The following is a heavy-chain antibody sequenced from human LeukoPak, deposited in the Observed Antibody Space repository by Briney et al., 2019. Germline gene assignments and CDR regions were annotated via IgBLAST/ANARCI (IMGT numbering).Heavy chain of an antibody. CDR1: DFTFSNSW. J-gene: IGHJ4*02. CDR2: INQHGSQI. CDR3: ARLFGEVTIYDY. V-gene: IGHV3-7*01. Sequence: PGGSLRLSCAASDFTFSNSWMSWVRQAPGRGLEWVASINQHGSQIHYVDSVKGRFTISRDNAKNSLYLEMSSLRAEDTAEYYCARLFGEVTIYDYWGQGTLVTVSS. D-gene: IGHD3-10*01.